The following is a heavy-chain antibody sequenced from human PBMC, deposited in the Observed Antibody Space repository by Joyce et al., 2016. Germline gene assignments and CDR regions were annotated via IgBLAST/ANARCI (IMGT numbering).Heavy chain of an antibody. CDR2: LYYDGST. Sequence: QVQLQESGPGLVKPSETLSLTCTVSGASVSSVNYYWSWIRQPPGKGLEWIGYLYYDGSTKYSPSLKRRVTISVDTAENQFSLKLSSVTAADTAVYYCARAGRYDFWSGYSPFDSWGQGTLVTVSS. CDR3: ARAGRYDFWSGYSPFDS. J-gene: IGHJ4*02. D-gene: IGHD3-3*01. V-gene: IGHV4-61*01. CDR1: GASVSSVNYY.